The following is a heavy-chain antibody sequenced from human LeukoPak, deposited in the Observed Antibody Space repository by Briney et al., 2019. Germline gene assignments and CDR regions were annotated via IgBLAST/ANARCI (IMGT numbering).Heavy chain of an antibody. V-gene: IGHV3-21*01. J-gene: IGHJ4*02. CDR1: GCTFSAQS. CDR2: ISRSSSHI. D-gene: IGHD6-19*01. Sequence: GGSLRLSCAASGCTFSAQSMNWVRQAPGKGLEWVSSISRSSSHIYYVDSVKGRFTISRDNAENSLWLQMNSLRAEDTAVYYCARGDSSDGSIYFWGQGTLVNVSS. CDR3: ARGDSSDGSIYF.